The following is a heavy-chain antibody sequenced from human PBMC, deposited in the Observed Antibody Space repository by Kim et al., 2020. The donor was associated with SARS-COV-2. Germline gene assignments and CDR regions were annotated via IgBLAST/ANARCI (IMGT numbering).Heavy chain of an antibody. V-gene: IGHV4-34*01. Sequence: STNDNPPLKSRVTISVDTSKNQFSLKLSSVTAADTAVYYCARGSHYPVDYWGQGTLVTVSS. CDR3: ARGSHYPVDY. CDR2: ST. D-gene: IGHD3-10*01. J-gene: IGHJ4*02.